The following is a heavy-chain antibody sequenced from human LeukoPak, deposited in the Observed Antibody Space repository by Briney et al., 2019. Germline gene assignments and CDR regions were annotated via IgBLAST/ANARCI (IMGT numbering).Heavy chain of an antibody. V-gene: IGHV1-46*01. CDR2: INPSGGST. J-gene: IGHJ3*02. D-gene: IGHD2-2*01. CDR1: GYTFTSYY. CDR3: ATDICSSTSCYPGGPRAFDI. Sequence: ASVKVSCKASGYTFTSYYMHWVRQAPGQGLEWMGIINPSGGSTSYAQKFQGRVTMTEDTSTDTAYMELSSLRSEDTAVYYCATDICSSTSCYPGGPRAFDIWGQGTMVTVSS.